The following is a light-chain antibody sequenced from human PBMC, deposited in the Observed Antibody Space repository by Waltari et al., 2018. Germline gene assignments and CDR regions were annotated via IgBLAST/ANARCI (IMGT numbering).Light chain of an antibody. CDR3: QKYNVAPFT. Sequence: DNQMSQSPSSLSASVGDRVTITCRASQDIASFLAWFQQKPGEGPKLLLYSASALETGVPSRFSGRGSGTEFSLTISSLQPEDVATYYCQKYNVAPFTSGPGTKVDI. CDR1: QDIASF. CDR2: SAS. V-gene: IGKV1-27*01. J-gene: IGKJ3*01.